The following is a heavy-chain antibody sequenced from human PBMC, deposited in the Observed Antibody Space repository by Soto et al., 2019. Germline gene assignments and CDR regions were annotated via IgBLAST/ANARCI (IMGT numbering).Heavy chain of an antibody. CDR1: GGSISSYY. J-gene: IGHJ3*01. D-gene: IGHD3-16*01. V-gene: IGHV4-59*01. Sequence: PSETLSLTCTVSGGSISSYYWSWIRQPPGKGLEWIGYIFYSGTTSYNPSLKSRVSLSVNTSKNQFSLKLTSVTAADTAVYYCSRGNRDQGGDSAFDVWGRGTMVTVSS. CDR2: IFYSGTT. CDR3: SRGNRDQGGDSAFDV.